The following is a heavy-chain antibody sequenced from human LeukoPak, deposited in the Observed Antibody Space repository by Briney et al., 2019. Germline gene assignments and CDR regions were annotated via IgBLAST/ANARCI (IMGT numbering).Heavy chain of an antibody. CDR2: VSSSSSYI. CDR1: GFSFSTYN. V-gene: IGHV3-21*01. J-gene: IGHJ4*02. Sequence: GGSLRLSCATSGFSFSTYNMNWVRQAPGKGLEWVSSVSSSSSYIYYSDSVKGRFTISRDNAKNSLFLQMNSLRAEDTAVYFCVRDRGGGNWLDYWGQGTLVTVSS. D-gene: IGHD1-20*01. CDR3: VRDRGGGNWLDY.